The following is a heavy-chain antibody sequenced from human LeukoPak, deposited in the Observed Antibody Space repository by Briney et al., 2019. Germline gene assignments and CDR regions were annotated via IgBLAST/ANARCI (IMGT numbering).Heavy chain of an antibody. V-gene: IGHV3-23*01. CDR3: ARDPSLRVTLDY. CDR1: GFTFRSYA. J-gene: IGHJ4*02. D-gene: IGHD5/OR15-5a*01. Sequence: PGGSLRLSCAASGFTFRSYALSWVRQAPGKGLEWVLSISGSGTSTYYADSVKGRFTISRDNSKDSVYLQMNSLRAEDTAIYYCARDPSLRVTLDYWGQGTLVTVSS. CDR2: ISGSGTST.